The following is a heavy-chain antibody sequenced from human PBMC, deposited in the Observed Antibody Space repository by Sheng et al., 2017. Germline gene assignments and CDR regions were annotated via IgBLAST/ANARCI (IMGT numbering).Heavy chain of an antibody. Sequence: QVQLQESGPGLVKPSETLSLTCAVSGYSISSGYYWGWIRQPPGKGLEWIGSFYHSGSTYYNPSLKSRVTISVDTSKNQFSLKLSSVTAADTAVYYCARCATMVRGNNWFDPWGRGNPWSPSPQ. J-gene: IGHJ5*02. CDR2: FYHSGST. D-gene: IGHD3-10*01. CDR1: GYSISSGYY. CDR3: ARCATMVRGNNWFDP. V-gene: IGHV4-38-2*01.